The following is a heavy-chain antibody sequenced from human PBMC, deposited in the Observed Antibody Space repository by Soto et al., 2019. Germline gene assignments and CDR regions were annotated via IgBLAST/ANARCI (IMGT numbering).Heavy chain of an antibody. CDR2: ISSSGSTI. Sequence: GGSLRLSCAASGFTFSSYEMNWVRQAPGKGLEWVSYISSSGSTIYYADSVKGRFTISRDNAKNSLYLQMNSLRAEDTAVYYCARVGHRVAAAGKNWFDPWGQGTLVTVSS. CDR3: ARVGHRVAAAGKNWFDP. D-gene: IGHD6-13*01. CDR1: GFTFSSYE. V-gene: IGHV3-48*03. J-gene: IGHJ5*02.